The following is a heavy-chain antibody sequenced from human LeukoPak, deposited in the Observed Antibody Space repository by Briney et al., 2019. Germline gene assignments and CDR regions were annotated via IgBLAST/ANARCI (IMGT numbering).Heavy chain of an antibody. J-gene: IGHJ4*02. D-gene: IGHD7-27*01. CDR2: MYISGST. Sequence: SETLSLTCSVSGDSISGYYWSWIRQPPGKEMEWIGHMYISGSTSYNPYLRSRVTMSLDTSKSQFSLRLSSVTAADTAVYYRAGMTAGGLHWGYLDKWGLGTLVAVSS. V-gene: IGHV4-4*07. CDR3: AGMTAGGLHWGYLDK. CDR1: GDSISGYY.